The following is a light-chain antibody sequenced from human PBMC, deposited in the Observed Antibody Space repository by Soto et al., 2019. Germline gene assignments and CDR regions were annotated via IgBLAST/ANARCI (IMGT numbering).Light chain of an antibody. CDR1: QSVSSN. CDR3: QQYGSSGT. J-gene: IGKJ1*01. V-gene: IGKV3-20*01. Sequence: EIVMTQSPATLSVSPVERATLSGRASQSVSSNLAWYQQKPGQAPRLLIYGASNRATGIPDRFSGSGSGTDLTLTISRLEPEDFAVYYCQQYGSSGTFGQGTKVDI. CDR2: GAS.